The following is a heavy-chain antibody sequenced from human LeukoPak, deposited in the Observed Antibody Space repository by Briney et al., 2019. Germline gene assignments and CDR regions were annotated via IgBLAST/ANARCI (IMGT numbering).Heavy chain of an antibody. CDR1: GYTFTSYD. V-gene: IGHV1-8*03. J-gene: IGHJ3*02. D-gene: IGHD6-13*01. CDR2: MNPNSGNT. Sequence: ASVKVSCKASGYTFTSYDINWVRQATGQGLEWMGWMNPNSGNTGYAQKFQGRVTITRNTSISTAYMELSSLRSEDTAVYYCARATSGAAAPMGRAFDISSQGTMVTVSS. CDR3: ARATSGAAAPMGRAFDI.